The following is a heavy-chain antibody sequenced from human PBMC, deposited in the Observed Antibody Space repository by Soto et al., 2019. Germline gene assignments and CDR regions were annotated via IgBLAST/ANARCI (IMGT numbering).Heavy chain of an antibody. D-gene: IGHD2-2*01. CDR3: ACGGSRVVATRRLVDV. CDR1: GGSISSYC. CDR2: ICYIGTT. J-gene: IGHJ6*03. V-gene: IGHV4-59*03. Sequence: SETMSLTCTVSGGSISSYCWTWNRKPPGDGLDWMGVICYIGTTSYSPSLKSRVAISIEAQKYQFSFKMSFVTVADTAFYYCACGGSRVVATRRLVDVWGKGTTVSVS.